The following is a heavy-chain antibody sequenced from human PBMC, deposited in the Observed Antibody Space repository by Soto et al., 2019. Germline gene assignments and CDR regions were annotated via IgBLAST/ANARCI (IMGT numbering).Heavy chain of an antibody. D-gene: IGHD3-22*01. J-gene: IGHJ4*02. V-gene: IGHV3-30*18. CDR3: AKDTYYHDSSGYYVFDY. CDR2: ISYDGSNK. CDR1: DFTFSSYG. Sequence: QVQLVESVGGVVQPGRSLTLSCAASDFTFSSYGIHWVRQAPGKGLEWVAVISYDGSNKQYGDSVKGRFTMSRDNSKNTVHLQMNSLRVEDTAVYYCAKDTYYHDSSGYYVFDYWGQGTLVTVSS.